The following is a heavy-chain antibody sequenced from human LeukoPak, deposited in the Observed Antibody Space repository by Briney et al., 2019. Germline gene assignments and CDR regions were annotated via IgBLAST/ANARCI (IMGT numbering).Heavy chain of an antibody. CDR2: IKQDGSEK. Sequence: GGSLRLSCAASGFTFSRYWMNWVRQAPGKGLEWVANIKQDGSEKYYVDSVKGRFTISRDNAKNSLYLQMNSLRAEDTAVYYCARDVLAVAGMGVALDYWGQGTLVTVSS. J-gene: IGHJ4*02. CDR1: GFTFSRYW. V-gene: IGHV3-7*01. D-gene: IGHD6-19*01. CDR3: ARDVLAVAGMGVALDY.